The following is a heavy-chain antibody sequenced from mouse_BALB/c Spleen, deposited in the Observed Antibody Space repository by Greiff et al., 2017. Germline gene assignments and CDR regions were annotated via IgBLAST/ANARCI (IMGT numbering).Heavy chain of an antibody. Sequence: VQLKQSGPELVKPGASVKMSCKASGYTFTSYVMHWVKQKPGQGLEWIGYINPYNDGTKYNEKFKGKATLTSDKSSSTAYMELSSLTSEDSAVYYCAREGYSYYYAMDYWGQGTSVTVSS. V-gene: IGHV1-14*01. J-gene: IGHJ4*01. CDR1: GYTFTSYV. CDR2: INPYNDGT. D-gene: IGHD3-1*01. CDR3: AREGYSYYYAMDY.